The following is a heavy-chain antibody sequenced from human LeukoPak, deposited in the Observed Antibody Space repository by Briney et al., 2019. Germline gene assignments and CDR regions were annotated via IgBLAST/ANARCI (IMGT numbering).Heavy chain of an antibody. CDR2: ISGSGGST. CDR1: GFTFSSHA. J-gene: IGHJ6*03. CDR3: AKGVRGVINYYYYYMDV. D-gene: IGHD3-10*01. V-gene: IGHV3-23*01. Sequence: PGGSLRLSCAASGFTFSSHAMSWVRQAPGKGLEWVSAISGSGGSTYYADSVKGRFTISRDNSKNTLYLQMNSLRAEDTAVYYCAKGVRGVINYYYYYMDVWGKGTTVTVSS.